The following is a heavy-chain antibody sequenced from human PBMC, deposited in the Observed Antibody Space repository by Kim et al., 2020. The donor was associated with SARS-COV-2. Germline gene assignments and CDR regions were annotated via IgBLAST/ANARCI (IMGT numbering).Heavy chain of an antibody. CDR3: ATAQLYYYYGMDV. J-gene: IGHJ6*02. V-gene: IGHV1-24*01. Sequence: YAQKFQGRVTMTEDTSTDTAYMELSSLRSEDTAVYYCATAQLYYYYGMDVWGQGTTVTVSS. D-gene: IGHD3-10*01.